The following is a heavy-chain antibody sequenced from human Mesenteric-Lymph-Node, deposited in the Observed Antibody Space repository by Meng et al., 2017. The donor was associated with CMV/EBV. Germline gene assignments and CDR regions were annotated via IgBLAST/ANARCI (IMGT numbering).Heavy chain of an antibody. CDR1: GYSFSNYC. CDR3: ARHYCTTTACYRMDY. V-gene: IGHV5-51*01. Sequence: KVSCKGSGYSFSNYCIAWVRQMPGKGLEWMGIIYPGDSDTRYSPSFQGQVTISVDKSISTAYLQWSSLKASDTAMYYCARHYCTTTACYRMDYWGQGTLVTVSS. J-gene: IGHJ4*02. D-gene: IGHD2-2*02. CDR2: IYPGDSDT.